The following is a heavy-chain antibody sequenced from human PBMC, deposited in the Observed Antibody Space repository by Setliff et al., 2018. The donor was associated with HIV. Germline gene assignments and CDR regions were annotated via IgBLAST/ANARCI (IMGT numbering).Heavy chain of an antibody. CDR1: GFTFSTSW. V-gene: IGHV3-7*03. Sequence: GGSLRLSCAASGFTFSTSWMSWVRQAPGKGLEWVATIDQDESEIYYVDSVKGRFTVSRDNAKNSLYLQMNSLRVEDTAVYYCAMTNSPAYFGYLNDWGRGTLVTVSS. D-gene: IGHD3-16*01. CDR2: IDQDESEI. J-gene: IGHJ4*02. CDR3: AMTNSPAYFGYLND.